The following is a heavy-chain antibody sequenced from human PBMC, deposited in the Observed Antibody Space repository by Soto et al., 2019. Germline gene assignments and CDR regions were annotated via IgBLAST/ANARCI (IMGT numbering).Heavy chain of an antibody. CDR2: ISYDGSNK. CDR3: AKDPQSITIFGVVINGPFDY. CDR1: GFTFSSYA. D-gene: IGHD3-3*01. J-gene: IGHJ4*02. V-gene: IGHV3-30*04. Sequence: GESLTLSCAASGFTFSSYAMHWVRQAPGEGLEWVAVISYDGSNKYYADSVKGRFTISRDNSKNTLYLQMNSLRAEDTAVYYCAKDPQSITIFGVVINGPFDYWGQGTQVTAPQ.